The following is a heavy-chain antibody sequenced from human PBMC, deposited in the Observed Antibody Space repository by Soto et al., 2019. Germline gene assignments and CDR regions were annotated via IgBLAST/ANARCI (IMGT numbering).Heavy chain of an antibody. CDR1: GFTFSSYA. CDR2: ISGSGGST. J-gene: IGHJ4*02. Sequence: GGSLRLSCAASGFTFSSYAMSWVRQAPGKGLEWVSAISGSGGSTYYADSVNGRFTISRDNSKNTLYLQMNSLRAEDTAVYYCAKEKVDDSSGVYYFDYWGQGTLVTVSS. D-gene: IGHD3-22*01. CDR3: AKEKVDDSSGVYYFDY. V-gene: IGHV3-23*01.